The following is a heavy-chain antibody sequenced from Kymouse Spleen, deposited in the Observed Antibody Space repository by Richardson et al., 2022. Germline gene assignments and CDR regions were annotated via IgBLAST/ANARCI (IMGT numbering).Heavy chain of an antibody. D-gene: IGHD3-9*01. J-gene: IGHJ6*02. CDR2: IYHSGST. CDR1: GGSISSSNW. CDR3: ARDRYDILTGRSYYYGMDV. V-gene: IGHV4-4*02. Sequence: QVQLQESGPGLVKPSGTLSLTCAVSGGSISSSNWWSWVRQPPGKGLEWIGEIYHSGSTNYNPSLKSRVTISVDKSKNQFSLKLSSVTAADTAVYYCARDRYDILTGRSYYYGMDVWGQGTTVTVSS.